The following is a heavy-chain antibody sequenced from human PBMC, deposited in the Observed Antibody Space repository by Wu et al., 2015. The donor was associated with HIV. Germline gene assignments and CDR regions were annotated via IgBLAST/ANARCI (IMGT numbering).Heavy chain of an antibody. CDR1: GGTFSNYA. Sequence: QVQLVQSGAEVKKPGSSVKVSCKASGGTFSNYAINWVRQAPGQGLEWMGRIIPIFVTANYAQKFQGRVTITADESTSTAHMELSSLKSEDTAVYYCAGGRMTVAPPMGYYYYGIDVWGQGTTVIVSS. CDR3: AGGRMTVAPPMGYYYYGIDV. CDR2: IIPIFVTA. V-gene: IGHV1-69*13. J-gene: IGHJ6*02. D-gene: IGHD2-21*02.